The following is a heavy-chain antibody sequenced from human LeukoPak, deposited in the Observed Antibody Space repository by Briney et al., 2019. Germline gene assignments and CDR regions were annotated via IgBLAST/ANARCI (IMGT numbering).Heavy chain of an antibody. D-gene: IGHD3-3*01. V-gene: IGHV4-4*07. J-gene: IGHJ4*02. CDR2: IYTSGST. CDR3: ARVTRITILGVERWAFDY. CDR1: GGSISSYY. Sequence: SETLSLTCTVSGGSISSYYWSWIRQPAGKGLEWIGRIYTSGSTNYNPSLKSRVTMSVDTSKNQFSLKLSSVTAADTAVYYCARVTRITILGVERWAFDYWGQGTLVTVSS.